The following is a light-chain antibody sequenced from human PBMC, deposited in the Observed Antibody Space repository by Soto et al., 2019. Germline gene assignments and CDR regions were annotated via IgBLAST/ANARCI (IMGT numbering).Light chain of an antibody. Sequence: IQLTQSPSSLSASVGDRATITCRASQDIAIYLAWYQQKPGEAPKLLIYAASTLYIGVPSRLGGSGSGTDFSLTITSLQAEDFAAYYWQQFRMYPSTFGGGTKVEIK. CDR2: AAS. J-gene: IGKJ4*01. CDR1: QDIAIY. V-gene: IGKV1-9*01. CDR3: QQFRMYPST.